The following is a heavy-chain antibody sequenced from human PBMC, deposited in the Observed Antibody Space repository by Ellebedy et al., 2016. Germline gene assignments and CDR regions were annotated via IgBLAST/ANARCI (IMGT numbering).Heavy chain of an antibody. CDR1: GYTFTSYG. V-gene: IGHV1-3*01. CDR2: INAGNGNT. Sequence: ASVKVSCKASGYTFTSYGISWVRQAPGQGLEWMGWINAGNGNTKYSQKFQGRVTITRATSASTAYMELSSLKSENTAVYYCARIGYCSGVSGRYLGAFDIWGQGTMVTVSS. J-gene: IGHJ3*02. D-gene: IGHD2-15*01. CDR3: ARIGYCSGVSGRYLGAFDI.